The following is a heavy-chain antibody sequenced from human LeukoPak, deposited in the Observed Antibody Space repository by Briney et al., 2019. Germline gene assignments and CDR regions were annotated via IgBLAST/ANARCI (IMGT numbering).Heavy chain of an antibody. CDR2: IKQDGSEK. V-gene: IGHV3-7*03. CDR1: GFTFSSYW. J-gene: IGHJ3*02. CDR3: ARGWEWVDAFDI. Sequence: GGSLRLSCAVSGFTFSSYWMSWVRQAPGKGLEWVANIKQDGSEKYYVDSVKGRFTISRDNAKNSLYLQMNSLRAEDTAVYYCARGWEWVDAFDIWGQGTMVTVSS. D-gene: IGHD3-3*01.